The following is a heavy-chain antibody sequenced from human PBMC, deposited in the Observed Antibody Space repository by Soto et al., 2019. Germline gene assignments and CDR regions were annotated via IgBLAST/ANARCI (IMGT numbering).Heavy chain of an antibody. CDR1: GESFIGYY. V-gene: IGHV4-34*01. J-gene: IGHJ5*02. CDR3: ARTDIVTTNWFDP. Sequence: QVHLQQWGAGLLKPSETLSLTCAVYGESFIGYYWTWIRQSPGKGLEWIGEINHGGSTNYNPSLKSRVTISIDTSKNQFSLKLTSETAADTSVYYCARTDIVTTNWFDPWGQGPLVTVSS. D-gene: IGHD5-12*01. CDR2: INHGGST.